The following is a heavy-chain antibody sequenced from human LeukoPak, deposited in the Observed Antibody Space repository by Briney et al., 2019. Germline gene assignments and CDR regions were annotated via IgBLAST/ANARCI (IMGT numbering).Heavy chain of an antibody. CDR1: GDSIRSSSYY. Sequence: PSETLSLTCTVSGDSIRSSSYYWGWTRQPPGKGLEWIGNIYYSGSTYYNSSLTSRVTISVDTSKNQFSLKLSSVTAADTAVYYCAREEGGAAAGNWSDPWGQGTLVTVSS. CDR3: AREEGGAAAGNWSDP. J-gene: IGHJ5*02. D-gene: IGHD6-13*01. V-gene: IGHV4-39*07. CDR2: IYYSGST.